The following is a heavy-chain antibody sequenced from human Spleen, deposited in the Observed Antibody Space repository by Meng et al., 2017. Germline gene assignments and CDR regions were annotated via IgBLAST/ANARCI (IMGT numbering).Heavy chain of an antibody. V-gene: IGHV3-21*01. CDR1: GFDFNSYG. Sequence: GESLKISCAGSGFDFNSYGMNWVRQAPGKGLEWVSSISSNSDSNYIHYADSVKGRFTISRDNAKNSLYLQMNSLRAEDKAVYYCARGGFWVAGIVGEINLDYWGQGTLVTVSS. J-gene: IGHJ4*02. CDR2: ISSNSDSNYI. D-gene: IGHD1-26*01. CDR3: ARGGFWVAGIVGEINLDY.